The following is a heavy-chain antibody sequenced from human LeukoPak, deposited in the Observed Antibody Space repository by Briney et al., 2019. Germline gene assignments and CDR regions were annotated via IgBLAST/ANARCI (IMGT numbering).Heavy chain of an antibody. CDR1: EFTFGDYW. V-gene: IGHV3-74*01. CDR2: INTDGSSP. J-gene: IGHJ4*02. D-gene: IGHD6-13*01. CDR3: ARGTAATAGIDY. Sequence: SGGSLRLSCAASEFTFGDYWMHWVRQVPGKGLVWVSHINTDGSSPTYGDSAKGRFTVSRDSAKNTLFLQMNRLRVEDTAVYYCARGTAATAGIDYWGQGTLVTVSS.